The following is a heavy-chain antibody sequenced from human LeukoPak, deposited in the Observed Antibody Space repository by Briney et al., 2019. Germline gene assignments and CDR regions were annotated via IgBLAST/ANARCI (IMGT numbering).Heavy chain of an antibody. Sequence: SETLSLTCAVYGGSSSVYNWRWIRQPPGKGLERIGEMHHSGNTNYNPSLKSRVTISVDTSKNQFSLKLSSVTAADTAVYYCAREHCSGGSCYSIYYYYYMDVWGKGTTVTVSS. CDR3: AREHCSGGSCYSIYYYYYMDV. V-gene: IGHV4-34*01. D-gene: IGHD2-15*01. CDR2: MHHSGNT. J-gene: IGHJ6*03. CDR1: GGSSSVYN.